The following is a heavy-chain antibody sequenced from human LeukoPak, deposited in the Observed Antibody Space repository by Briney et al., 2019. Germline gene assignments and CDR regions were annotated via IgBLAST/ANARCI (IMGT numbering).Heavy chain of an antibody. CDR2: FYYSGST. CDR1: GGSVSSYS. Sequence: SETLSLTCTVSGGSVSSYSWSWIRQPPGKGLEWIGYFYYSGSTNYNPSLKSRVTISVDTSKSQFSLNLTSVTSADTAVYYCARTRSQAISAQYFDYWGQGTLVTVSS. J-gene: IGHJ4*02. V-gene: IGHV4-59*08. D-gene: IGHD2-2*02. CDR3: ARTRSQAISAQYFDY.